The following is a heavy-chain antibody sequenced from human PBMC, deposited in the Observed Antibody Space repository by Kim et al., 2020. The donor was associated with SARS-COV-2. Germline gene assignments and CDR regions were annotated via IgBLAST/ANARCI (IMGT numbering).Heavy chain of an antibody. CDR2: ITDGGET. V-gene: IGHV3-23*01. CDR3: VKGDWAF. J-gene: IGHJ4*02. CDR1: GFTFSMST. Sequence: GGSLRLSCAAAGFTFSMSTMNWVRQAPGKRLEWVSTITDGGETYYTDSVKGRFIISRDNSKDTLYLQLNSLRAEDTAIYYCVKGDWAFWGQGTLVTVSS. D-gene: IGHD3-9*01.